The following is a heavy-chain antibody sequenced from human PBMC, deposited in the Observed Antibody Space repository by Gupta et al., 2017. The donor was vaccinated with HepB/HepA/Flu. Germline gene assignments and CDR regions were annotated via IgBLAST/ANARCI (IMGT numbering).Heavy chain of an antibody. V-gene: IGHV1-2*02. CDR3: ARAPALPRFFDY. J-gene: IGHJ4*02. Sequence: QVQLVQSGAEVKKPGASVRVSCQASAYTFTDYYIHWVRQAPGQGLEWMGWINPNSGDTNYAQKFQGRVTMTRDTSVSAAYMDLSRLRSDDTAVYYCARAPALPRFFDYWGQGALVTVSS. D-gene: IGHD1-26*01. CDR1: AYTFTDYY. CDR2: INPNSGDT.